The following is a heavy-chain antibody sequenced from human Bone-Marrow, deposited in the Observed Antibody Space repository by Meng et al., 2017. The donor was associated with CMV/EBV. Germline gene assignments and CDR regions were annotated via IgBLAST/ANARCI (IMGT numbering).Heavy chain of an antibody. CDR3: ARGRHIAARPFYY. D-gene: IGHD6-6*01. CDR1: GGSFSGYY. V-gene: IGHV4-34*01. J-gene: IGHJ4*02. CDR2: INHSGST. Sequence: QVQLQESGPGLVKPSETLSLTCAVYGGSFSGYYWSWIRQPPGKGLEWIGEINHSGSTNYNPSLKSRVTISVDTSKNQFSLKLSSVTAADTAVYYCARGRHIAARPFYYWGQGTLVTVSS.